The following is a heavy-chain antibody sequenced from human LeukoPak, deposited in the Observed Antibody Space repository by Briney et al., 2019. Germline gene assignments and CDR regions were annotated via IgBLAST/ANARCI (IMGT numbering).Heavy chain of an antibody. Sequence: SQTLSLTCTVSGGSISSGGYYWSWIRQHPGKGLEWIGYIYYSGSTSYNPSLKSRVAMSVDTSKNQFSLKLSSVTAADTAVYYCARVIPNSYYYDSSGYYCDYWGQGTPVTVSS. D-gene: IGHD3-22*01. CDR3: ARVIPNSYYYDSSGYYCDY. J-gene: IGHJ4*02. CDR1: GGSISSGGYY. V-gene: IGHV4-31*03. CDR2: IYYSGST.